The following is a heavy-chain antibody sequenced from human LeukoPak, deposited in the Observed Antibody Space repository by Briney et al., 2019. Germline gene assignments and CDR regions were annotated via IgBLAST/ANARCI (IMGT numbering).Heavy chain of an antibody. D-gene: IGHD2-8*02. V-gene: IGHV3-23*01. CDR1: GFTFSTFA. Sequence: GGSLRLSCAASGFTFSTFAMIWVRQPPGKGLEWVSSIFPSGGEIHYADSVRGRFTISRDNSKSTLSLQMNSLRAEDTAIYYCATYRQVLVPFESWGQGTLVTVSS. CDR2: IFPSGGEI. J-gene: IGHJ4*02. CDR3: ATYRQVLVPFES.